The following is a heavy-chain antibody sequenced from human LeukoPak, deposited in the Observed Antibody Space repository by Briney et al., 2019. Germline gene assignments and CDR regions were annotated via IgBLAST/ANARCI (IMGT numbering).Heavy chain of an antibody. D-gene: IGHD2-2*01. CDR3: ARDEGGSAY. CDR2: IYYSGST. CDR1: GGSISSHY. V-gene: IGHV4-59*11. Sequence: SETLSLTCTVSGGSISSHYWSWIRQPPGKGLEWIGYIYYSGSTNYNPSLKSRVTISVDTSKNQFSLKLSSVTAADTAVYYCARDEGGSAYWGQGTLVTVSS. J-gene: IGHJ4*02.